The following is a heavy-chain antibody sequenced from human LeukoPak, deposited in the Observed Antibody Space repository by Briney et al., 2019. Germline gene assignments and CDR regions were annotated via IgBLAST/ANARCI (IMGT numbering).Heavy chain of an antibody. V-gene: IGHV3-7*03. D-gene: IGHD3-10*01. CDR1: GFTFSSYW. J-gene: IGHJ4*02. CDR2: IKHDGSEK. Sequence: GGSLRLSCAASGFTFSSYWMSWVRQAPGKGLEWVASIKHDGSEKYYVDSVKGRFTISRDNAKNSLYLQMNSLRAEDTAMYYYAKGWFGGKYFDYWGQGTLVTVSS. CDR3: AKGWFGGKYFDY.